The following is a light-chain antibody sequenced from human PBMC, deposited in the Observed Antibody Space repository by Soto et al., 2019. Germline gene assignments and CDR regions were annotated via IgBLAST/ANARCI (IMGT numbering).Light chain of an antibody. CDR1: SSDIGRYNY. V-gene: IGLV2-14*01. J-gene: IGLJ1*01. CDR3: TSCITANTRCV. Sequence: QSVLTQPASVSGSPGQSITISCTGTSSDIGRYNYVSWFQQHPGKVPKLVIFEVNYRPSGVSDRFSGSKSGNTASLTITGLQAEDEDDYCTSCITANTRCVFGSGTKVTVL. CDR2: EVN.